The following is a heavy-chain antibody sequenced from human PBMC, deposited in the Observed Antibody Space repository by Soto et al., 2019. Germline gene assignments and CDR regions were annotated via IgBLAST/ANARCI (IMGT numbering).Heavy chain of an antibody. Sequence: GGSLRLSCAASGFTFSSYAMSWVRQAPGKGLEWVSAISGSGGSTYYADSVKGRFAISRDNSKNTLYLQMNSLRAEDTAVYYCARGHCSSTSCYGMGYYYYYYMDVWGKGTTVTVSS. CDR1: GFTFSSYA. D-gene: IGHD2-2*01. CDR2: ISGSGGST. CDR3: ARGHCSSTSCYGMGYYYYYYMDV. V-gene: IGHV3-23*01. J-gene: IGHJ6*03.